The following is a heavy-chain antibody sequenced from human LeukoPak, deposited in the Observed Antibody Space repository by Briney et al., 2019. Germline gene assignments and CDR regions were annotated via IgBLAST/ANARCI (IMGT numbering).Heavy chain of an antibody. CDR2: ISSSSSYT. J-gene: IGHJ6*02. CDR3: ASAGLPDWNDPQDV. V-gene: IGHV3-21*01. CDR1: GFTFSSYS. Sequence: PGGSLRLSCAASGFTFSSYSMNWVRQAPGKGLGWVSSISSSSSYTYYADSVKGRFTISRDNAKNSLYLQMNSLRAEDTAVYYCASAGLPDWNDPQDVWGQGTTVTVSS. D-gene: IGHD1-1*01.